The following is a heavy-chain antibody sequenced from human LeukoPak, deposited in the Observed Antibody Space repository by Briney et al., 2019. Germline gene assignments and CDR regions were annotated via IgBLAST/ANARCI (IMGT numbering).Heavy chain of an antibody. CDR1: GFTVSSNY. CDR3: ARGSDYDTLTGLDY. CDR2: IYSGGGT. D-gene: IGHD3-9*01. J-gene: IGHJ4*02. Sequence: GGSLRLSCAASGFTVSSNYMSWVRQAPGKGLEWVSVIYSGGGTYYADSVKGRFTTSRDNSKNTLYLQMNSLRAEDTAVYYCARGSDYDTLTGLDYWGQGTLVTVSS. V-gene: IGHV3-66*02.